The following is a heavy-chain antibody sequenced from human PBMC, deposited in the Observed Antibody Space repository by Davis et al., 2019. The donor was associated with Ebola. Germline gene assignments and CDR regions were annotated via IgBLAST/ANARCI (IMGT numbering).Heavy chain of an antibody. J-gene: IGHJ4*02. V-gene: IGHV1-18*01. CDR2: ISAYNGNT. D-gene: IGHD3-3*01. CDR1: GYTFTSYG. CDR3: ARVLIDYDFWSGYYSHKSGIDY. Sequence: ASVKVSCKASGYTFTSYGISWVRQAPGQGLEWMGWISAYNGNTNYAQKLQGRVTMTTDTPTSTAYMELRSLRSDDTAVYYCARVLIDYDFWSGYYSHKSGIDYWGQGTLVTVSS.